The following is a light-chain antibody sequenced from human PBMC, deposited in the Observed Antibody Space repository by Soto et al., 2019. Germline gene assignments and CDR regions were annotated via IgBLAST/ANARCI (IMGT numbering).Light chain of an antibody. Sequence: EIVLTQSPGTLSLSPGERATLSCRASQSVSSSYLAWYQQKPGQAPRLLIYGASSRATGIPDRFSGSGSGTDFTLTSSRLELEDFAVYYWQQYGSSLFTFGPVTKVDIK. V-gene: IGKV3-20*01. CDR1: QSVSSSY. CDR2: GAS. CDR3: QQYGSSLFT. J-gene: IGKJ3*01.